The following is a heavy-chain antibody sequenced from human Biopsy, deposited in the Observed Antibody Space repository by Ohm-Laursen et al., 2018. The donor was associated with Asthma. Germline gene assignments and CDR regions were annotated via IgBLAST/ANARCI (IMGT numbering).Heavy chain of an antibody. CDR3: ARLADCSGGACYSYGWFDP. J-gene: IGHJ5*02. D-gene: IGHD2-15*01. CDR1: GGSINNFY. Sequence: SETLALTCAVSGGSINNFYWTWIRLPPGKGLEYIGDVSHTGSTNYNPSLKSRVTMSLDTSKSQFSLRLTSVTPADTAVYYCARLADCSGGACYSYGWFDPWGQGTRVTVSS. V-gene: IGHV4-59*01. CDR2: VSHTGST.